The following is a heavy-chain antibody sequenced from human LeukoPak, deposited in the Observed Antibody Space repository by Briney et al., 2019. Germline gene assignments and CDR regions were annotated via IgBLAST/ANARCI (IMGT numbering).Heavy chain of an antibody. CDR3: ARGTYYYDSSGYDTLDY. J-gene: IGHJ4*02. Sequence: ASVKVSCKASGGTFSSYAISWVRQAPGQGLEWMGGIIPIFGTANYAQKFQGRVTITADKSTSTAYMELSSLRSEDTAVYYCARGTYYYDSSGYDTLDYWGQGTLVTVSS. V-gene: IGHV1-69*06. CDR1: GGTFSSYA. CDR2: IIPIFGTA. D-gene: IGHD3-22*01.